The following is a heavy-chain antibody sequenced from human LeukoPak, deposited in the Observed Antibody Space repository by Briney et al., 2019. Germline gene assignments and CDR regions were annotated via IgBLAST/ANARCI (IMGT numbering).Heavy chain of an antibody. J-gene: IGHJ4*02. Sequence: GGSLRLSCAASGFIFSSYAMSWVRQAPGKGLEWVSSISGSGGSTYYAASVKGRFTFSRDNSKNTVYLQMNSLRAEDRAVYYCAKDRSCTKDVGHGDFDYWGQGTLGTVSS. CDR3: AKDRSCTKDVGHGDFDY. CDR2: ISGSGGST. CDR1: GFIFSSYA. V-gene: IGHV3-23*01. D-gene: IGHD2-8*01.